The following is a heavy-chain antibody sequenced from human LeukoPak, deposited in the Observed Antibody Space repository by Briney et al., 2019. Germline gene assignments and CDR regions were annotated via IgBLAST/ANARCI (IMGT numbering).Heavy chain of an antibody. V-gene: IGHV1-69*04. CDR3: ARVTNYYDSSGSIEEDY. J-gene: IGHJ4*02. Sequence: SSVKVSCKASGGTFSSYAISWVRQAPGQGLEWMGRIIPILGIANYAQKFQGRVTITADKSTSTAYMELSSLRSEDTAVYYCARVTNYYDSSGSIEEDYWGQGTLVTVSS. CDR2: IIPILGIA. D-gene: IGHD3-22*01. CDR1: GGTFSSYA.